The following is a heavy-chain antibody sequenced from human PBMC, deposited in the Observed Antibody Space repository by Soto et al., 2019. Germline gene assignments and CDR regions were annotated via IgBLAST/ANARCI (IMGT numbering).Heavy chain of an antibody. CDR2: IYYSGST. V-gene: IGHV4-59*01. CDR3: ARELPLDLPTRVNGGFFDY. D-gene: IGHD4-17*01. CDR1: GGSISSYY. J-gene: IGHJ4*02. Sequence: SETLSLTCTVSGGSISSYYWSWIRQPPGKGLEWIGYIYYSGSTNYNPSLKSRVTISVDTSKNQFSLKLSSVTAADTAVYYCARELPLDLPTRVNGGFFDYWGQGTLVTVSS.